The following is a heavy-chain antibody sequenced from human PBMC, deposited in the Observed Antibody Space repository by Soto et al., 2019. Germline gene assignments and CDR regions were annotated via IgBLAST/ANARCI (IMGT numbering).Heavy chain of an antibody. Sequence: PGGSLRLSCAASGFTFSAYYMTWIRQAPGKGLEWVSYISDSATTIYYADSVKGRFTILRDNAKNSLYLQMNSLRAEDTAVYYCARVVLDSSGYFPWGQGTLVTVSS. CDR3: ARVVLDSSGYFP. CDR1: GFTFSAYY. V-gene: IGHV3-11*01. CDR2: ISDSATTI. D-gene: IGHD3-22*01. J-gene: IGHJ5*02.